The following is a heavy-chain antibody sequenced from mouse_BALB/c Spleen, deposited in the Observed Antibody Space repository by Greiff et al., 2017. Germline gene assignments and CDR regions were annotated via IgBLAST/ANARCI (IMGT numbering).Heavy chain of an antibody. CDR1: GDSITSGY. V-gene: IGHV3-8*02. J-gene: IGHJ3*01. D-gene: IGHD2-4*01. CDR2: ISYSGST. Sequence: EVQLQESGPSLVKPSQTLSLTCSVTGDSITSGYWNWIRKFPGNKLEYMGYISYSGSTYYNPSLKSRISITRDTSKNQYYLQLNSVTTEDTATYYCARHLYYDYAWFAYWGQGTLVTVSA. CDR3: ARHLYYDYAWFAY.